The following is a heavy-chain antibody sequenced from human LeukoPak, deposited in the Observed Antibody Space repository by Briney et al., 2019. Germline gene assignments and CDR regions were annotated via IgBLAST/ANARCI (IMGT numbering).Heavy chain of an antibody. CDR1: GRSISSASYY. CDR2: IYTSGNT. J-gene: IGHJ2*01. V-gene: IGHV4-61*02. CDR3: ARGYCDSSSCFWYFDL. Sequence: SETLSLTCSVPGRSISSASYYWSWIRQPAGKGLEWIGRIYTSGNTDYSPSLKSGVSMSVDMSKNQFSLQLSSVTAADTAVYYCARGYCDSSSCFWYFDLWGPGTLVTVSS. D-gene: IGHD6-13*01.